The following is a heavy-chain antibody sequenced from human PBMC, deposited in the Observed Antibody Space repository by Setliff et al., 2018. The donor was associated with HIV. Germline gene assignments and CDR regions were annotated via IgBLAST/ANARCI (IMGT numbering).Heavy chain of an antibody. Sequence: GSVKVSCKASGFTFTNYAIHWVRQAPGQRLEWMGWINVDSGNTKYLQDLQGRVTITQDRSASTAYMEVSNLRSEDMAVYYCARERDSNGYQFDYWGQGTLVTVSS. CDR2: INVDSGNT. J-gene: IGHJ4*02. D-gene: IGHD3-22*01. V-gene: IGHV1-3*03. CDR1: GFTFTNYA. CDR3: ARERDSNGYQFDY.